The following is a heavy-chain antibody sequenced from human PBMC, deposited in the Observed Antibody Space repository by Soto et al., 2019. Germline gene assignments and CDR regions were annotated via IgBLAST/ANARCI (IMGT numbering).Heavy chain of an antibody. CDR3: ASTEPAVAGKRWFDP. V-gene: IGHV4-31*03. Sequence: QVQLQESGPGLVKPSQTLSLTCTVSGGSISSGGYYWSWIRQNPGKGLEWIGYIYYSGSTYYNPSLKSRVTISVDTSKNQFALKLSSVTTADTAVNYCASTEPAVAGKRWFDPWGQGTLVTVSS. CDR1: GGSISSGGYY. D-gene: IGHD6-19*01. J-gene: IGHJ5*02. CDR2: IYYSGST.